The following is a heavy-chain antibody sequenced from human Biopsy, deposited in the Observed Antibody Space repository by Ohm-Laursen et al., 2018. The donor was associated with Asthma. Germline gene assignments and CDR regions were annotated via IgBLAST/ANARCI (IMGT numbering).Heavy chain of an antibody. CDR3: AKDVVWFRELGGMDV. J-gene: IGHJ6*02. CDR2: IAYDGSNR. D-gene: IGHD3-10*01. CDR1: GFTFSTYG. Sequence: SLRLGCAASGFTFSTYGRHWVRQAPGKGLEGVEVIAYDGSNRYSADSVRGRLTISRYNSKDTLYLQMSSLRAGDTAVYYCAKDVVWFRELGGMDVWGQGTTVTVSS. V-gene: IGHV3-30*18.